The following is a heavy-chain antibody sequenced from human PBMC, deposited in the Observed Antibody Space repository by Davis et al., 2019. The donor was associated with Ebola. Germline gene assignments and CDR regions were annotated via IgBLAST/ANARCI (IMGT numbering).Heavy chain of an antibody. Sequence: GESLKISCAASGFTFSSYGMHWVRQAPGKGLEWVAVISYDGSNKYYADSVKGRFTISRDNSKNTLYLQMNSLRAEDTAVYYCAKDRGGRSASVTIALYYYYYGMDVWGQGTTVTVSS. CDR3: AKDRGGRSASVTIALYYYYYGMDV. D-gene: IGHD4-17*01. J-gene: IGHJ6*02. CDR2: ISYDGSNK. CDR1: GFTFSSYG. V-gene: IGHV3-30*18.